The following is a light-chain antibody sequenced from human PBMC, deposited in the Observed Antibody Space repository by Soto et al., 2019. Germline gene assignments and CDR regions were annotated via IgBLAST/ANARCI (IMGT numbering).Light chain of an antibody. Sequence: DIVLTQTPLSSPVTLGQPASISCRSSQSLVHSDGNTYFNWLQQRPGQPPRLLIYQIAKRFPGVPGRFSGSGAAADYTLKISRVGAEDVGVYYCMHATQSYTLGQGTQLEMK. CDR2: QIA. V-gene: IGKV2-24*01. J-gene: IGKJ2*01. CDR1: QSLVHSDGNTY. CDR3: MHATQSYT.